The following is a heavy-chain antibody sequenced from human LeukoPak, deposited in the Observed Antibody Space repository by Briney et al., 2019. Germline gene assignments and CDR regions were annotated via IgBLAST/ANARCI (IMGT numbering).Heavy chain of an antibody. Sequence: GGSLRLSCAASGFIFSSYAISWVRQAPGKGLEWVSAISGSGGSTYYADSVKGRFTISRDNSKNTLYLQMNSLRAEDTAVYYCAKAPSGSYYNYYFDYWGQGTLVTVSS. CDR2: ISGSGGST. CDR1: GFIFSSYA. D-gene: IGHD3-10*01. CDR3: AKAPSGSYYNYYFDY. J-gene: IGHJ4*02. V-gene: IGHV3-23*01.